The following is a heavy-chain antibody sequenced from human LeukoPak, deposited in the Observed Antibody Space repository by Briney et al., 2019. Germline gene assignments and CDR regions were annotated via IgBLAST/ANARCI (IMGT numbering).Heavy chain of an antibody. CDR2: INPNSGGT. Sequence: ASVKVSCKTSGYTFTGYFMHWVRQAPGQGLEWMGWINPNSGGTNYAQKFQGRVTLTRDTSISTAYMELSRLRSDDTAVYYCAREEGIVVVVARSSAFDIWGQGTMVTVSS. CDR3: AREEGIVVVVARSSAFDI. D-gene: IGHD2-15*01. CDR1: GYTFTGYF. V-gene: IGHV1-2*02. J-gene: IGHJ3*02.